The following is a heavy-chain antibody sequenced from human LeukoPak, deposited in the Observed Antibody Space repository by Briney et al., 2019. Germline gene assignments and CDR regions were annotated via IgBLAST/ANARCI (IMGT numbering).Heavy chain of an antibody. J-gene: IGHJ4*02. CDR2: ISSSSSYI. V-gene: IGHV3-21*01. D-gene: IGHD5-12*01. CDR1: GFTFSSYS. CDR3: ARRGYSGYDFDY. Sequence: GGPLRLSCAASGFTFSSYSMNWVRQAPGKGLEWVSSISSSSSYIYYADSVKGRFTISRDNAKNSLYLQMNSLRAEDTAVHYCARRGYSGYDFDYWGQGTLVTVSS.